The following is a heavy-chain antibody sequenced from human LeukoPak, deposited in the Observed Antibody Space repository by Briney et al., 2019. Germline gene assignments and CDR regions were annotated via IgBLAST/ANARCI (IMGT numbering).Heavy chain of an antibody. V-gene: IGHV3-21*01. Sequence: GGSLRLSCAASGFTFSSYSVNWVRQAPGKGLEWVSSISSSSSYIYYADSVKGRFTISRDNAKNSLYLQMNSLRAEDTAVYYCARDETITMITGWGQGTLVTVSS. J-gene: IGHJ4*02. CDR2: ISSSSSYI. CDR1: GFTFSSYS. CDR3: ARDETITMITG. D-gene: IGHD3-22*01.